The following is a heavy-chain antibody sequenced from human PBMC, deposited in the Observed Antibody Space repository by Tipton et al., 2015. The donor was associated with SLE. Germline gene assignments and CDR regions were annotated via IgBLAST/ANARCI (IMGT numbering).Heavy chain of an antibody. Sequence: SLRLSCAASGFTFSSYGMHWVRQAPGKGLEWVAVIWYDGSNKYYADSVKGRFTISRDNSKNTLYLQMNSLRAEDTAVYYCAKTYLGCSGGSCTTGFDYWGQGTLVTVSS. V-gene: IGHV3-33*06. CDR1: GFTFSSYG. CDR2: IWYDGSNK. D-gene: IGHD2-15*01. CDR3: AKTYLGCSGGSCTTGFDY. J-gene: IGHJ4*02.